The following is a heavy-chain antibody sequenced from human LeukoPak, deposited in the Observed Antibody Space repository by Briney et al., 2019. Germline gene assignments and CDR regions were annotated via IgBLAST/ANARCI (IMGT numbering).Heavy chain of an antibody. Sequence: PGGSLRLSCAASGFTFDDYGMSWVRQAPGKGLEWVSGTNWNGCSTGYADSVKGRFTISRDNAKNSLYQQMNSLRAEDTALYHCARALGIAAAGTIWFDPWGQGTLVTVSS. CDR1: GFTFDDYG. CDR2: TNWNGCST. CDR3: ARALGIAAAGTIWFDP. D-gene: IGHD6-13*01. J-gene: IGHJ5*02. V-gene: IGHV3-20*01.